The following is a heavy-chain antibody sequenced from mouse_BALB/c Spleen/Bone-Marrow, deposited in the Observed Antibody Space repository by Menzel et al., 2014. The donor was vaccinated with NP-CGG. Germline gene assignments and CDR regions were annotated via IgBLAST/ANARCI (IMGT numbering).Heavy chain of an antibody. D-gene: IGHD1-1*01. Sequence: VQLQESGAELVRPGASVKLSCKASGYSFTSYWMNWVKQRPGQGLEWIGTIHPSDTETRLNQRFKDKATLTVDKSSSTAYMQLSSPTPEDSAVYYCARLEGNYGSTFAYWGQGTLVTVSA. CDR2: IHPSDTET. J-gene: IGHJ3*01. CDR1: GYSFTSYW. V-gene: IGHV1-61*01. CDR3: ARLEGNYGSTFAY.